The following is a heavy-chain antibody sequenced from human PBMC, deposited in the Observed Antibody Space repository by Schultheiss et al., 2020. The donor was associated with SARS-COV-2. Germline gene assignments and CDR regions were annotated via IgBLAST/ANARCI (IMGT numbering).Heavy chain of an antibody. CDR2: IFNSGST. J-gene: IGHJ6*03. V-gene: IGHV4-4*07. CDR1: GGSISSYY. CDR3: ARDQGAYYYYMDV. Sequence: SQTLSLTCTVSGGSISSYYWNWIRQPAGKGLDWIGRIFNSGSTDYNPSLESRVSMSVDTSKNQFSLTPTSVTAADTAVYYCARDQGAYYYYMDVWGKGTTVTVSS. D-gene: IGHD3-16*01.